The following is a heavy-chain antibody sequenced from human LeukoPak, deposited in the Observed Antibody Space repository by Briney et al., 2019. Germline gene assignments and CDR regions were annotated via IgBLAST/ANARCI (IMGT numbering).Heavy chain of an antibody. CDR1: GFTFSSYA. J-gene: IGHJ4*02. V-gene: IGHV3-23*01. Sequence: GGSLRLSCAASGFTFSSYAMSWVRQAPGKGLEWVSAISGSGGSTYYADSVKGRFTISRGNSKNTLYLQMNSLRAEDTAVYYCANTMVALLSYFDYWGQGTLVTVSS. D-gene: IGHD4/OR15-4a*01. CDR2: ISGSGGST. CDR3: ANTMVALLSYFDY.